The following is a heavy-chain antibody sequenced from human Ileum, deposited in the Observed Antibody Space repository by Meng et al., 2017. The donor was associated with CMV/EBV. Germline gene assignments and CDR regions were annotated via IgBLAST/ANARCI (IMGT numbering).Heavy chain of an antibody. CDR2: ISASGGDT. V-gene: IGHV3-23*01. J-gene: IGHJ4*02. Sequence: RLSCADYGFTFGSYAVSWVRQAPGKGLEWVSAISASGGDTFYADSVKGRFTISRDNSKDTLYLQMNSLRAADTAVYYCAKRNAFFDSWGQGTLVTVSS. CDR1: GFTFGSYA. CDR3: AKRNAFFDS.